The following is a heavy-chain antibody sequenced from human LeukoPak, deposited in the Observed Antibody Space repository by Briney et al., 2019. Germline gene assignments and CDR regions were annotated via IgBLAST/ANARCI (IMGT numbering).Heavy chain of an antibody. Sequence: ASLKLSCEASGFTFNTYVVTWVRQVPGQGFEWMGWISPYNGDTNYAQKFQGRVTMTTDTLTSPVFMELRSLTSDDTAVYFCARGGFSGIYGIDYWGQGTLVTVSS. V-gene: IGHV1-18*01. CDR2: ISPYNGDT. CDR1: GFTFNTYV. J-gene: IGHJ4*02. D-gene: IGHD1-26*01. CDR3: ARGGFSGIYGIDY.